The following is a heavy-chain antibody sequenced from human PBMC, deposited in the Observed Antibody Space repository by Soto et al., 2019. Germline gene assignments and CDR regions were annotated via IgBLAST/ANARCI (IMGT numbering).Heavy chain of an antibody. J-gene: IGHJ4*02. D-gene: IGHD3-22*01. CDR3: AIKYSSGYYYRDY. Sequence: QVQLQQWDAGLLKPSETLSLTCAVYGGSFSNYYWSWIRQPPGKGLEWIGEINPSGSPNYSPSLKSRVTISVDTSKDQFSLKLSSVTAADTAVYYCAIKYSSGYYYRDYWGQGTLVTVSS. CDR2: INPSGSP. CDR1: GGSFSNYY. V-gene: IGHV4-34*01.